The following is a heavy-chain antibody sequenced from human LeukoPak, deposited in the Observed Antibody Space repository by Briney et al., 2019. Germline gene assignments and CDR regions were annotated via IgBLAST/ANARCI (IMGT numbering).Heavy chain of an antibody. V-gene: IGHV3-74*01. J-gene: IGHJ4*02. CDR3: ARGLPLYSSSWPFDY. CDR2: INSDGSST. CDR1: GFTFSSYW. Sequence: PGGSLRLSCAASGFTFSSYWMHWVRQAPGKGLVWVSRINSDGSSTSYADSVKGRFTISRDNSKNTLYLQMNSLRAEDTAVYYCARGLPLYSSSWPFDYWGQGTLVTVSS. D-gene: IGHD6-13*01.